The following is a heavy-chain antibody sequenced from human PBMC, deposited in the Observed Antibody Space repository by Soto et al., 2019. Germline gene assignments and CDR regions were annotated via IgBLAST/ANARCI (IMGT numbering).Heavy chain of an antibody. V-gene: IGHV1-46*01. CDR3: ARVPPVAGSAEYLQH. J-gene: IGHJ1*01. Sequence: ASVKVSCKASGYTFTSYYMHWVRQAPGQGLEWMGIINPSGGSTSYAQKFQGRVTMTTDTSTSTAYMELRSLRSDDTAVYYCARVPPVAGSAEYLQHWGKGTLVTVAS. CDR1: GYTFTSYY. D-gene: IGHD6-19*01. CDR2: INPSGGST.